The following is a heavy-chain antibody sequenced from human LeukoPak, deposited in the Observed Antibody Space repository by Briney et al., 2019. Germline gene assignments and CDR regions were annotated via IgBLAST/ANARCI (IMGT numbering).Heavy chain of an antibody. CDR3: TGSFGELTFFDY. D-gene: IGHD3-10*01. J-gene: IGHJ4*02. V-gene: IGHV3-49*04. CDR1: GFTVSSFE. Sequence: PGGSLRLSCEASGFTVSSFEINWVRQAPGKGLEWVGFIRSKAYGGTTENAASVKGRFTISRDDSKSIAYLQMNSLKTEDTAVYYCTGSFGELTFFDYWGLGTLVTVSS. CDR2: IRSKAYGGTT.